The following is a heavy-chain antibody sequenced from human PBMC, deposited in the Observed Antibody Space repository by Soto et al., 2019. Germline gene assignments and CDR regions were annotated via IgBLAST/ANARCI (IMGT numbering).Heavy chain of an antibody. CDR1: GYTFISYG. V-gene: IGHV1-18*01. CDR3: ARVSVHPNYYYYGMDV. J-gene: IGHJ6*02. Sequence: QVQLVQSGAEVKKPGASVKVSCKASGYTFISYGISWVRQAPGQGLEWMGWISAFNGNTNYAQRLQGRVTVTTDTSTSTAYMELRSLRSDDTAVYYCARVSVHPNYYYYGMDVWGQGTTDTVSS. D-gene: IGHD1-1*01. CDR2: ISAFNGNT.